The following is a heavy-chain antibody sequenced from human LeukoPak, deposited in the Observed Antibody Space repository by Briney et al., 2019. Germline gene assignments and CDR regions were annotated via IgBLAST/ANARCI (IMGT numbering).Heavy chain of an antibody. CDR2: IYHSGST. Sequence: SETLSLTCTVSGGSISSGGYYWSWIRQPPGKGLEWIGYIYHSGSTYYNPSLKSRVTISVDRSKNQFSLKLSSVTAADTAVYYCASQYYDILTGSAFDIWGQGTMVTVSS. CDR3: ASQYYDILTGSAFDI. D-gene: IGHD3-9*01. J-gene: IGHJ3*02. CDR1: GGSISSGGYY. V-gene: IGHV4-30-2*01.